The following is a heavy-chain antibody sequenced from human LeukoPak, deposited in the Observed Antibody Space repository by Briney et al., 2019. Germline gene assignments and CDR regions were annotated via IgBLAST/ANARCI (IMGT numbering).Heavy chain of an antibody. D-gene: IGHD6-19*01. Sequence: SQTLSLTCTVSGGSISSGGYYWSWIRQPPGKGLEWIGYIYYSGSTNYNPSLKSRVTISVDTSKNQFSLKLSSVTAADTAVYYCARGTGIAVPVSFDYWGQGTLVTVSS. J-gene: IGHJ4*02. CDR1: GGSISSGGYY. V-gene: IGHV4-61*08. CDR3: ARGTGIAVPVSFDY. CDR2: IYYSGST.